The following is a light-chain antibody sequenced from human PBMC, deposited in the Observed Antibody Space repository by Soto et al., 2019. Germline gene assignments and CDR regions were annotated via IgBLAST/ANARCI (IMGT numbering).Light chain of an antibody. CDR1: SSDVGNYNL. J-gene: IGLJ2*01. CDR3: CSYASDTTVV. Sequence: QSALTQPASVSGSPGQSITISCTGTSSDVGNYNLVSWYQQHPDKAPKLMIYEGSKRPSGVSNRFSGSKSGNTASLTISGLQAEDEADYSCCSYASDTTVVFGGGTEVTVL. V-gene: IGLV2-23*01. CDR2: EGS.